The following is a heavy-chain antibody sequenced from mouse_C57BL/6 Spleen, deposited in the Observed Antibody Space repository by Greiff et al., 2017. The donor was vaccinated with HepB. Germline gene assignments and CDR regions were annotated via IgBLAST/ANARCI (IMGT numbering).Heavy chain of an antibody. CDR3: ARENFPWFAY. Sequence: SGPELVKPGASVKISCKASGYAFSSSWMNWVKQRPGKGLEWVGRIYPGDGDTNYNGKFKGKATLTSDKSASTAYMQLSSLTSEESAVYFCARENFPWFAYWGQGTLVTVSA. CDR2: IYPGDGDT. J-gene: IGHJ3*01. V-gene: IGHV1-82*01. CDR1: GYAFSSSW.